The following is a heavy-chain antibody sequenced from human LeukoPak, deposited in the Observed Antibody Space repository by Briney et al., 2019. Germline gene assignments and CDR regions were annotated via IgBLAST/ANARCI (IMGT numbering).Heavy chain of an antibody. V-gene: IGHV1-69*06. D-gene: IGHD5-24*01. CDR1: GCTFSSYA. Sequence: SVKVSCKASGCTFSSYAISWVRQAPGQGLEWMGGIIPIFGTANYAQKFQGRVTITADKSTSTAYMELSSLRSEDTAVYYCAISGGEIHAPAHFDIWRQGTMVTVSS. CDR2: IIPIFGTA. CDR3: AISGGEIHAPAHFDI. J-gene: IGHJ3*02.